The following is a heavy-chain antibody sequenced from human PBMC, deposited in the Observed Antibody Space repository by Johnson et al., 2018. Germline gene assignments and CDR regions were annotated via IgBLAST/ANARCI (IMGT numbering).Heavy chain of an antibody. Sequence: VQLVESGGGLVQPGGSLRLSCAASGFTFSDHYMDWVRQAPGKGLEWVGRSRNKANSYHTEYAASVKGRFTISRDDSTNSLYLQLNSLKTEDTAVYYCARRPIVVAATGDYWGQGTLVTVSS. J-gene: IGHJ4*02. CDR3: ARRPIVVAATGDY. D-gene: IGHD2-2*01. V-gene: IGHV3-72*01. CDR2: SRNKANSYHT. CDR1: GFTFSDHY.